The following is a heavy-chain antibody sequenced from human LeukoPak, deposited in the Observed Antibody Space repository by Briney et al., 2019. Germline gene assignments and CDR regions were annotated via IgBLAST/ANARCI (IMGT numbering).Heavy chain of an antibody. V-gene: IGHV3-74*01. D-gene: IGHD3-9*01. Sequence: GGSLRLSCAASGFTVSSNYMSWVRRAPGEGLVCVARIKGDGTYARYADSVKGRFTISRDNAKNTLFLQMNSLRAEDTAVYYCARDFDMGTAPGDDFDFWGQGTLVTVSS. J-gene: IGHJ4*02. CDR1: GFTVSSNY. CDR2: IKGDGTYA. CDR3: ARDFDMGTAPGDDFDF.